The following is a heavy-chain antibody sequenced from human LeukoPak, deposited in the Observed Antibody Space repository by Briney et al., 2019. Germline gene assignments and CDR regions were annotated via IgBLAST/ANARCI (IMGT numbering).Heavy chain of an antibody. CDR3: ARARYCSSTSCYLRAQYYFDY. Sequence: SVKVSCKASGGTFSSYAISWVRQAPGQGLEWMGRIIPIFGTANYSQKFQGRVTITTDESTSTAYMALSSLRSEDTAVYYCARARYCSSTSCYLRAQYYFDYWGQGTLVTVSS. CDR2: IIPIFGTA. J-gene: IGHJ4*02. CDR1: GGTFSSYA. D-gene: IGHD2-2*01. V-gene: IGHV1-69*05.